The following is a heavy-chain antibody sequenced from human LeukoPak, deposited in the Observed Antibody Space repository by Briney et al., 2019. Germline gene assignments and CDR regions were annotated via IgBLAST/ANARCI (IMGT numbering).Heavy chain of an antibody. CDR1: GFNFSSYA. D-gene: IGHD2-15*01. J-gene: IGHJ6*02. CDR3: AKIGPKDRAYYYYGMDV. Sequence: PGGSLRLSCAASGFNFSSYAMSWVRQAPGKGLEWVSGISGSGGSTYYADSVKGRFTMSRDNSKNTLYLQMNSLRAEDTAVYYCAKIGPKDRAYYYYGMDVWGQGTTVTVSS. V-gene: IGHV3-23*01. CDR2: ISGSGGST.